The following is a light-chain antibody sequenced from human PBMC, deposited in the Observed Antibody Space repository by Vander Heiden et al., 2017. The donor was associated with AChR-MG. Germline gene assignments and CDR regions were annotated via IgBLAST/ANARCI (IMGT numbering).Light chain of an antibody. CDR2: ENN. CDR1: SPNIGNNH. J-gene: IGLJ3*02. CDR3: GTWDGSLTTWV. V-gene: IGLV1-51*02. Sequence: QSVLTQPPSVSAAPGQKVTISCSGSSPNIGNNHVSWYRQIPGSAPKLLMYENNQRPSGIPDRFSGAKSGTAATLGITGLQTADEADYYCGTWDGSLTTWVFGGGTKLTVL.